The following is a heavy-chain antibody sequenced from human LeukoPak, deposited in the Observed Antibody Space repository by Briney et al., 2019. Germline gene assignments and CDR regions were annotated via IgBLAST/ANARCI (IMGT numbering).Heavy chain of an antibody. D-gene: IGHD5-18*01. Sequence: SETLSLTCTVSGGSISSCDYYWSWIRQPPGKGLEWIGYIYYSGSTYYNPSLKSRVTISVDTSKNQFSLKLSSVTAADTAVYYCARVRNSYGYGYWGQGTLVTVSS. CDR2: IYYSGST. V-gene: IGHV4-30-4*01. J-gene: IGHJ4*02. CDR1: GGSISSCDYY. CDR3: ARVRNSYGYGY.